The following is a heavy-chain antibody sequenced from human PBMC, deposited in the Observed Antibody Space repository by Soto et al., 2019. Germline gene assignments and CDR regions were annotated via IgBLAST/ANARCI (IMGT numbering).Heavy chain of an antibody. Sequence: GGSLRLSCAASGFTFSSYAMSWVRQAPGKGLEWVSAISGSGGSTYYADSVKGRFTISRDNSKNTLYLQMNSLRAEDTAVYYCAKADGGNYYYYYYYMDVWGKGTTVTVSS. J-gene: IGHJ6*03. CDR2: ISGSGGST. CDR3: AKADGGNYYYYYYYMDV. CDR1: GFTFSSYA. D-gene: IGHD4-4*01. V-gene: IGHV3-23*01.